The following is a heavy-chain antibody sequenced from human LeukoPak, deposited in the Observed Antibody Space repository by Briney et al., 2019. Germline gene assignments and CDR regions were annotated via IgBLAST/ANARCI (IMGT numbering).Heavy chain of an antibody. Sequence: GGSLRLSCAASGFTFSDYYMSWIRQAPGKGLEWVPYISSSGSTIYYADSVKGRFTISRDNAKNSLYLQMNSLRAEDTAVYYCAKDLFGYYGSGSHAWYYGMDVWGQGTTDTVSS. CDR2: ISSSGSTI. D-gene: IGHD3-10*01. CDR1: GFTFSDYY. J-gene: IGHJ6*02. CDR3: AKDLFGYYGSGSHAWYYGMDV. V-gene: IGHV3-11*01.